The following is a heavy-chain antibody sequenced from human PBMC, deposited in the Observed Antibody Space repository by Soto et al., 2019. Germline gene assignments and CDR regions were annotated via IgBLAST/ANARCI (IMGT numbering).Heavy chain of an antibody. D-gene: IGHD3-10*01. CDR1: GFTFDDYA. V-gene: IGHV3-9*01. J-gene: IGHJ6*02. Sequence: EEQLVESGGGLVQPGRSLRLSCAASGFTFDDYAMHWVRQAPGKGLEWVSGVNWNSGRIDYADSVKGRFTISRDNAKTSLYLQMTSLRAEDTALYYCAKDRGSGGYAANYQYYGMDVWGQGTTVTVSS. CDR2: VNWNSGRI. CDR3: AKDRGSGGYAANYQYYGMDV.